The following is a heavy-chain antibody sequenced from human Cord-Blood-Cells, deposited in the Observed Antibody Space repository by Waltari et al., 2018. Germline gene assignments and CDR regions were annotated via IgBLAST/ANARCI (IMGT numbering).Heavy chain of an antibody. J-gene: IGHJ4*02. D-gene: IGHD1-7*01. CDR1: GFTFSSYG. Sequence: QVQLVESGGGVVQPGRSLRLSCAASGFTFSSYGMHWVPQAPGKGLEWVAVIWYDGSNKYYADSVKGRFTISRDNSKNTLYLQMNSLRAEDTAVYYCARGRGITGTTDYWGQGTLVTVSS. CDR3: ARGRGITGTTDY. CDR2: IWYDGSNK. V-gene: IGHV3-33*01.